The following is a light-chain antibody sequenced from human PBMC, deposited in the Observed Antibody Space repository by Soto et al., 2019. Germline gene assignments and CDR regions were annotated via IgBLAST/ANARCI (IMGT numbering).Light chain of an antibody. CDR2: EGR. CDR1: SSDVGRYNL. Sequence: QSALTQPASVSGSPGQSITISCTGTSSDVGRYNLVSWYQQYPDKAPKLMIYEGREGSSGVSNRFSGSKSGNTASLTISGLQCEDEADYYCSSYAGSSTFVVFGGGTKVTVL. V-gene: IGLV2-23*03. CDR3: SSYAGSSTFVV. J-gene: IGLJ2*01.